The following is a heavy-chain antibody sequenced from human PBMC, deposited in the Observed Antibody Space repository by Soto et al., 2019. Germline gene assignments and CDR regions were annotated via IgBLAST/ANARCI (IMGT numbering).Heavy chain of an antibody. D-gene: IGHD2-2*01. J-gene: IGHJ6*04. CDR2: ISSSSSYI. CDR1: GFTFGGYS. V-gene: IGHV3-21*01. CDR3: ARDLPLGFCTSASCYAGSQDV. Sequence: GGSLRLSCAASGFTFGGYSMNWVRQAPGKELEWVSCISSSSSYIYYADSVKGRFTISRDNAKNSLYLQMNSLRAEDTAVYYCARDLPLGFCTSASCYAGSQDVSGKGTTVTVSS.